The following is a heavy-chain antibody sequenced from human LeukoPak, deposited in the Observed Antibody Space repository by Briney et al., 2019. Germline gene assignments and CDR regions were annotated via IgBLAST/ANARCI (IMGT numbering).Heavy chain of an antibody. D-gene: IGHD2-2*02. Sequence: SVKVSCKASGGTFSSYTISWVRQAPGQGLEWMGRIIPILGIANYAQKFQGRVTITADKSTSTAYMELSSLRSEDTAVYYCAECSSASCYTGGGFDYWGQGTLVTVSS. CDR2: IIPILGIA. CDR1: GGTFSSYT. J-gene: IGHJ4*02. CDR3: AECSSASCYTGGGFDY. V-gene: IGHV1-69*02.